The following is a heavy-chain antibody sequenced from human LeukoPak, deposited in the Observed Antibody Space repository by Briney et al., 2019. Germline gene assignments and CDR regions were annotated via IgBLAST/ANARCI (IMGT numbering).Heavy chain of an antibody. CDR3: ARQRPVAARPDY. Sequence: SETLSLTCTVSGGSISSSSYYWGWIRQPPGKGLEWIGSIYYSGSTYYNPSLKSRVTISVDTSKNQFSLKPSSVTAADTAVYYCARQRPVAARPDYWGQGTLVTVSS. D-gene: IGHD6-6*01. V-gene: IGHV4-39*01. J-gene: IGHJ4*02. CDR2: IYYSGST. CDR1: GGSISSSSYY.